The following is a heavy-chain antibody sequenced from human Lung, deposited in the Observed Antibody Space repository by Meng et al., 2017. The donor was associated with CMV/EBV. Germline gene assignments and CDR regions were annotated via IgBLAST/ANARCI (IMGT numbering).Heavy chain of an antibody. V-gene: IGHV1-2*02. CDR1: GYTFTGYY. CDR2: INPNSGGT. Sequence: ATXXVSXNASGYTFTGYYMHWVRQAPGQGLEWMGWINPNSGGTNYAQKFQGRVTMTRDTSISTAYMELSRLRSDDTAVYYCARVDCSSTSCYLLDGWFDPWXQGTLVTVSS. J-gene: IGHJ5*02. D-gene: IGHD2-2*01. CDR3: ARVDCSSTSCYLLDGWFDP.